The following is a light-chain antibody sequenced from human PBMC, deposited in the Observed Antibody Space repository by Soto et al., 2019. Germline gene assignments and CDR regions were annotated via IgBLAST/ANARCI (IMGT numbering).Light chain of an antibody. CDR3: QQYEKSPLT. Sequence: EVVLTQSPATLSLSPGERATLSCRASQSVRTSLAWYQHKPGQAPRLVIYDASLRANGVPARFGGSGSGTDFTLTINSLEPEDFAVYYCQQYEKSPLTFGGGTKVEIK. J-gene: IGKJ4*01. V-gene: IGKV3-11*01. CDR1: QSVRTS. CDR2: DAS.